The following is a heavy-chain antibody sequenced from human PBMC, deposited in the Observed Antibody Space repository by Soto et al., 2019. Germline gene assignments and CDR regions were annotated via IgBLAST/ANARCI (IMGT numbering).Heavy chain of an antibody. J-gene: IGHJ6*02. Sequence: GGSLRLSCAASGFTFSSYAMSWVRQAPGKGPEWVSGIVGSGAMTHNADSVKGRFTISRDNSKNTVYLQMNSLRAEDTAVYYCAKDGLGYCSSSSCYRHYYYGMDVWGQGTTVTVSS. V-gene: IGHV3-23*01. CDR3: AKDGLGYCSSSSCYRHYYYGMDV. CDR2: IVGSGAMT. CDR1: GFTFSSYA. D-gene: IGHD2-2*02.